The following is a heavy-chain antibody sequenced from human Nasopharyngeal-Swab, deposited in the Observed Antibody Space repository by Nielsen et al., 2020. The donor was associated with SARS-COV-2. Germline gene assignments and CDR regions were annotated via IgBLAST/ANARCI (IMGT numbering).Heavy chain of an antibody. V-gene: IGHV4-61*07. Sequence: WIRQPPGKGLEWIGYIYYSGSTNYNPSLKSRVTISVGTSKNQFSLKLSSVTAADTAVYYCARQFPYYYGMDVWGQGTTVTVSS. D-gene: IGHD2-21*01. J-gene: IGHJ6*02. CDR2: IYYSGST. CDR3: ARQFPYYYGMDV.